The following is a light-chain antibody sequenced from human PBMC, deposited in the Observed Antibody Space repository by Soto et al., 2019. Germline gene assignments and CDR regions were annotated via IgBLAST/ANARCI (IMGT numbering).Light chain of an antibody. J-gene: IGKJ5*01. CDR3: QQYFSTPIT. V-gene: IGKV4-1*01. CDR1: QSLLYTSNNKNY. Sequence: DIVMTQSPDSLAVSLGERATIKCRSSQSLLYTSNNKNYLAWYQQKPGHPPKVLIYWTSTRQTVVPDRLSGSGSGTDFTLTISLLQADDVAVYYCQQYFSTPITFGQGTRLEIK. CDR2: WTS.